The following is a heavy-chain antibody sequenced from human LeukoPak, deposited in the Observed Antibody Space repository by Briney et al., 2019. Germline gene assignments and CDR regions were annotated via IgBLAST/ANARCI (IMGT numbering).Heavy chain of an antibody. CDR2: TYYRSKWYN. Sequence: SQTLSLTCVVSGDSVSSQNGAWNWIRQSPARGLEWLGRTYYRSKWYNDYAESMEGRMTISQDTSKNQYSLHLNSVTPDDTAVYYCARDFGTTGWHTFDYWGQGTLVTVSS. V-gene: IGHV6-1*01. J-gene: IGHJ4*02. CDR1: GDSVSSQNGA. CDR3: ARDFGTTGWHTFDY. D-gene: IGHD6-19*01.